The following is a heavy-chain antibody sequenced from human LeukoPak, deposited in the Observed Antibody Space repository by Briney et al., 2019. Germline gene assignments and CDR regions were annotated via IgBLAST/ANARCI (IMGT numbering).Heavy chain of an antibody. V-gene: IGHV4-59*01. Sequence: SETLSLTCTVSGGSIRTYYWSWIRQPPGKGLECIGYLYYSGSTSYNTSLKSRVTISVDTSKNQFSLKLSSVTAADTAIYYCARYWDTAGGYFAYWGRGTLVTVSS. J-gene: IGHJ4*02. D-gene: IGHD5-18*01. CDR3: ARYWDTAGGYFAY. CDR2: LYYSGST. CDR1: GGSIRTYY.